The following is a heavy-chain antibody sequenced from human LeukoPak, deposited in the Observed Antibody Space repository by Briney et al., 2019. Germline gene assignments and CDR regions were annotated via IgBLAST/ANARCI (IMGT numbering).Heavy chain of an antibody. J-gene: IGHJ6*02. CDR2: INPNSGGT. Sequence: GASVEVSCKSSGYTLTGYYMHGVGPAPGQGLEWMGWINPNSGGTTYAQKFQGRVTMTRDTSITTAYMELTRLRSDDTAVYYCATVIAVAGTKYYGMDAWGQGTTVTVSS. V-gene: IGHV1-2*02. D-gene: IGHD6-19*01. CDR3: ATVIAVAGTKYYGMDA. CDR1: GYTLTGYY.